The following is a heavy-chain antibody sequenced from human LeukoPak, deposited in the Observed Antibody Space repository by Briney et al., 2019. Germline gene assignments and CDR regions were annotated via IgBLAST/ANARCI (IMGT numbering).Heavy chain of an antibody. CDR2: IYYRGST. Sequence: SETLSLTCSVSGGSMGTYYWTWVRQPPEKGLEWIGYIYYRGSTNYNPSLKSRVTISEDTAKNQFSLKLTSVTAADTAVYYCARHGAIPEYWGQGSLVIVSS. CDR1: GGSMGTYY. J-gene: IGHJ4*02. CDR3: ARHGAIPEY. V-gene: IGHV4-59*08. D-gene: IGHD2-21*01.